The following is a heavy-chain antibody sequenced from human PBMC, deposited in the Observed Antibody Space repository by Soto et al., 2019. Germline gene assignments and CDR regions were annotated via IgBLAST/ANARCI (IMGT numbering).Heavy chain of an antibody. J-gene: IGHJ4*02. D-gene: IGHD3-22*01. CDR2: INPGNGIT. CDR1: GYPFNNYG. V-gene: IGHV1-3*05. CDR3: ERSKYDSSGYYSVYCFDY. Sequence: QVHLVQSGAEEKKPGASVKVSCKASGYPFNNYGIHWVRQAPGQRLEWMGWINPGNGITTYSQKFQGGVTITSDPAASTVSMELTNLTSEDTAVYYCERSKYDSSGYYSVYCFDYWGQGYLVTVSS.